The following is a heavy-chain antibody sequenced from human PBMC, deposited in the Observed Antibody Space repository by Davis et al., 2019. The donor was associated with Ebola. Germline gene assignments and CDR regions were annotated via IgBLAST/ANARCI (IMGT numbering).Heavy chain of an antibody. CDR2: IKQDGSEK. D-gene: IGHD2/OR15-2a*01. CDR3: VKDSSNIWFDI. V-gene: IGHV3-7*03. CDR1: GFTFSSYW. Sequence: GESLKISCAVSGFTFSSYWMSWVRQAPGKGLEWVANIKQDGSEKYYVDSVKGRFAISRDNSRGTLYLQMNSLRVEDSAIYYCVKDSSNIWFDIWGQGTLVTVSS. J-gene: IGHJ3*02.